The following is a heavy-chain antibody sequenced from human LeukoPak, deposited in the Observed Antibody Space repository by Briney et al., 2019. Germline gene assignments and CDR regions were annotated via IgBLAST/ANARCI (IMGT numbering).Heavy chain of an antibody. Sequence: AGESLKISCQVSGYIFTHYWISWVRQMPRKGLESMGIIYPADSDTTYSPSFQGQVTISADKSISTVYLQWSSLKASDTAMYYCARQSRDGSKTRGYYFDYWGQGTPVTVSS. CDR2: IYPADSDT. CDR3: ARQSRDGSKTRGYYFDY. CDR1: GYIFTHYW. D-gene: IGHD3-10*01. J-gene: IGHJ4*02. V-gene: IGHV5-51*01.